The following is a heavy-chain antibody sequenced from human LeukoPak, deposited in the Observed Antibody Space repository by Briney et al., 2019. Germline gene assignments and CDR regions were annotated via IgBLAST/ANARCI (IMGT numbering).Heavy chain of an antibody. J-gene: IGHJ4*02. Sequence: GGTLRLSCAASGFTFSSYGMSWVRQAPGKGLEWVSAISGSGGSTYYADSVKGRFTISRDNSKNTLYLQMNSLRAEDTAVYYCAKDTTWGRYFDWLREYYFDYWGQGTLVTVSS. D-gene: IGHD3-9*01. CDR3: AKDTTWGRYFDWLREYYFDY. V-gene: IGHV3-23*01. CDR1: GFTFSSYG. CDR2: ISGSGGST.